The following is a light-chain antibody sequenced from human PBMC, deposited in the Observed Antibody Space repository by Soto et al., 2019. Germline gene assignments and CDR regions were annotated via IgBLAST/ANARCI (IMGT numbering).Light chain of an antibody. CDR1: QSISSW. V-gene: IGKV1-5*03. CDR3: QHYNSYSPWT. Sequence: IQMTQSPSSLSASVGDRVTITCRASQSISSWLAWYQQKPGKAPKLLIYKASSLESRVPTRFSGSGSGPEFTLTISSLQPDDFATYYCQHYNSYSPWTFGQGTKVDI. CDR2: KAS. J-gene: IGKJ1*01.